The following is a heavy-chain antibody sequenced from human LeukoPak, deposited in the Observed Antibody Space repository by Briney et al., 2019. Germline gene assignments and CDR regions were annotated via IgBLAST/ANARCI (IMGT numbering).Heavy chain of an antibody. D-gene: IGHD5-24*01. CDR3: ARTIEMATISYFDY. CDR1: GFTFSSYE. J-gene: IGHJ4*02. Sequence: GGSLRLSRAASGFTFSSYEMNWVRQAPGKGLEWVSYISSSDSTIYYADSVKGRFTISRDSAKNSLYLQMNSLRAGDTAVYYCARTIEMATISYFDYWGQGTLVTVSS. CDR2: ISSSDSTI. V-gene: IGHV3-48*03.